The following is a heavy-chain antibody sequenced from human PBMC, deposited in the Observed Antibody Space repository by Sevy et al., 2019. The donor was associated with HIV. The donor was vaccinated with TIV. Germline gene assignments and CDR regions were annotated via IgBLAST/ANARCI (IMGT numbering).Heavy chain of an antibody. Sequence: GGSLRLSCAASGFSFSNYWMNWVRQAPGKGLEWVANIKEDGSEKYYVDSVKGRVTISRDNAKNSLYLQMNSLRVEDTAVYYCAREGRIVAAGIFDYWGQGTLVTVSS. CDR2: IKEDGSEK. CDR1: GFSFSNYW. J-gene: IGHJ4*02. V-gene: IGHV3-7*01. D-gene: IGHD6-13*01. CDR3: AREGRIVAAGIFDY.